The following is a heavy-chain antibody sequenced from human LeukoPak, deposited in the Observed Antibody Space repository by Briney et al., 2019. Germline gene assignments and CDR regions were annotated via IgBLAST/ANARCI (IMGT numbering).Heavy chain of an antibody. D-gene: IGHD2-15*01. CDR1: GGSISSGTYS. CDR3: AREGGNCSGGSCYSGAFDI. Sequence: SETLSLTCTVSGGSISSGTYSWTWMRQPPGKGLEWIGYIYNSGSTLNNPSLNSRVTISVDTSKNQFSLKLSSVTAADTAMYYCAREGGNCSGGSCYSGAFDIWGQGTLVTVSS. J-gene: IGHJ3*02. V-gene: IGHV4-30-4*07. CDR2: IYNSGST.